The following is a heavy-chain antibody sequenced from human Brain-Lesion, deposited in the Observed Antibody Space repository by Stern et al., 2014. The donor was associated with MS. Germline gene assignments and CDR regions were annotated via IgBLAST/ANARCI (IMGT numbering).Heavy chain of an antibody. CDR1: GGSISSGGYY. CDR3: ARGRVVPGFQYYATDV. Sequence: QVQLVQSGPGLVKPSQTLSLSCTVSGGSISSGGYYWSWIRQPAGKGLEWIGRIFNSGSNSYNPPLKSRVTISIDTSKNQFSLRLNSMTAADTAVYYCARGRVVPGFQYYATDVWGQGTTVIVSS. J-gene: IGHJ6*02. D-gene: IGHD2-2*01. V-gene: IGHV4-61*02. CDR2: IFNSGSN.